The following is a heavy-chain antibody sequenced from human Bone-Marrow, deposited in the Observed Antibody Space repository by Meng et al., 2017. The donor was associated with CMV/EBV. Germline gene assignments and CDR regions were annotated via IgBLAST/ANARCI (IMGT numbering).Heavy chain of an antibody. Sequence: SLKISCAASGFTFDDYAMHWVRQAPGKGLEWVSGISWNSGSIGYADSVKGRLIISRDNAKNALFLQMNSLRVEDTAVYYCMRGFWGPWGQGTLVTVSS. J-gene: IGHJ5*02. CDR1: GFTFDDYA. V-gene: IGHV3-9*01. CDR2: ISWNSGSI. D-gene: IGHD3-16*01. CDR3: MRGFWGP.